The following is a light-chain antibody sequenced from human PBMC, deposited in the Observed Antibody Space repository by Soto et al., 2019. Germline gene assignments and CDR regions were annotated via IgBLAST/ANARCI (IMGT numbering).Light chain of an antibody. CDR3: QEYDDSPPWT. J-gene: IGKJ1*01. V-gene: IGKV3-20*01. CDR2: GAS. CDR1: QSIGSGS. Sequence: EIVLTQSPGTLSLSPGERAALSCRASQSIGSGSLAWYQQRPGQAPRLLVYGASSRATGVPDRFSGSGSGTDFTLTISRLEPEDFAVYYCQEYDDSPPWTFDQGTKVEIK.